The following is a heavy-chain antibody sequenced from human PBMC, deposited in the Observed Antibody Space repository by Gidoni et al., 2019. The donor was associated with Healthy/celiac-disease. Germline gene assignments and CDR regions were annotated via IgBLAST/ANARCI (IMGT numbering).Heavy chain of an antibody. CDR1: GFSLSNASMG. J-gene: IGHJ3*02. CDR2: IFSNDEK. D-gene: IGHD3-3*01. CDR3: ARRTYYDFWSGYYPRYAFDI. V-gene: IGHV2-26*01. Sequence: QVTLKESGPVLVKPTETLTLTCTVSGFSLSNASMGVGWIRQPPGKALEWLAHIFSNDEKSYSTSLKSRLTISKDTSKSQVVLTMTNMDPVDTATYYCARRTYYDFWSGYYPRYAFDIWGQGTMVTVSS.